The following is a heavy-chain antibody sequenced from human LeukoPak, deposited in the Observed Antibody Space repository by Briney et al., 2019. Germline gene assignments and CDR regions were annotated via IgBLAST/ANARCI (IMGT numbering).Heavy chain of an antibody. D-gene: IGHD3-10*01. V-gene: IGHV3-23*01. J-gene: IGHJ6*03. CDR1: GFTFSTYG. CDR2: IGGSGGRT. Sequence: GGSLRLSCGASGFTFSTYGMSWVRQAPGKGLEWVSGIGGSGGRTYYADSVKGRFTISRDNSKNTLYLQMNSLRVEDTAVYYCAKAGRGGAITMVRGVKGDYYYMDVWGKGTTVTISS. CDR3: AKAGRGGAITMVRGVKGDYYYMDV.